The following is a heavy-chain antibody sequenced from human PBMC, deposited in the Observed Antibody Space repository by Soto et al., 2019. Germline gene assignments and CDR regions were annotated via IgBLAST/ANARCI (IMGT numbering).Heavy chain of an antibody. V-gene: IGHV3-11*05. CDR2: ISSSRSYT. J-gene: IGHJ3*02. D-gene: IGHD3-16*01. CDR1: GFTFSDYY. CDR3: ARVAYDAFDI. Sequence: ESGGGLVKPGGSLRLSCAASGFTFSDYYMNWIRQAPGKGLEWVSYISSSRSYTNYADSVKGRFTISRDNAKNSLYLQMNSLRAEDTAVYYCARVAYDAFDIWGQGTMVTVSS.